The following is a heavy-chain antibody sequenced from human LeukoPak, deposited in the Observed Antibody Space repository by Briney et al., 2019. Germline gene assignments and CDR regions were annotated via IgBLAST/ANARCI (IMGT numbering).Heavy chain of an antibody. CDR2: IYYSGST. J-gene: IGHJ4*02. CDR1: GGSISSSSYY. V-gene: IGHV4-39*01. D-gene: IGHD2-15*01. Sequence: SETLSLTCTVSGGSISSSSYYWGWIRQPPGKGLEWIGSIYYSGSTYYNPSLKSRVTISVDTSKNQFSLKLSSVTAADTAVYYCATHCSGGSCYGAAGRVDDYWGQGTLVTVSS. CDR3: ATHCSGGSCYGAAGRVDDY.